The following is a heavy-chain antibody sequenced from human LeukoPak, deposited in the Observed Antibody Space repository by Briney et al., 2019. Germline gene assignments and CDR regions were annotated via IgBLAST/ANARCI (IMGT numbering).Heavy chain of an antibody. CDR1: GFTFSSYA. D-gene: IGHD3-10*01. V-gene: IGHV3-23*01. Sequence: GGSLRLSCAASGFTFSSYAMSWVRQAPGKGLEWVSAIRGGGGITYYADSVKGRFTISRDNSKNTLYLQTNSLRAEDTAVYYCANGHFGSGSYPILDYWGQGTLVTVSS. J-gene: IGHJ4*02. CDR2: IRGGGGIT. CDR3: ANGHFGSGSYPILDY.